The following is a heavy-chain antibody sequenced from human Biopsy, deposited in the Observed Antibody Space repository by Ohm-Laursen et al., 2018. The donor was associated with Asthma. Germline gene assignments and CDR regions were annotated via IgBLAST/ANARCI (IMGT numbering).Heavy chain of an antibody. D-gene: IGHD6-13*01. CDR1: SGSGGYMRSGNYY. V-gene: IGHV4-39*01. CDR2: IYYSGTT. J-gene: IGHJ6*02. Sequence: SDTLSLTCSLSSGSGGYMRSGNYYWGWIRQPPGKGLEWIGSIYYSGTTYYNPSLESRVTVSADTSKNHFSIKLTSVTAADTAVYYCVRGSSSWHHGPFHYYYGLDVWGQGTTATVSS. CDR3: VRGSSSWHHGPFHYYYGLDV.